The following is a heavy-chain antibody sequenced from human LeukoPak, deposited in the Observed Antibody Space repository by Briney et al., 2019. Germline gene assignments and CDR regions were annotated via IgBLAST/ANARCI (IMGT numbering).Heavy chain of an antibody. CDR1: GFTFSSYA. Sequence: GGSLRLSCAASGFTFSSYAMSWVRQAPGKGLEWVALISYDGRTKYYADSVKGRFTISRDSSKNTLYLQMNSLRAEDTAVYYCAEDLEYNYGYETYYYAMDVWGQGTTVTVSS. D-gene: IGHD5-18*01. J-gene: IGHJ6*02. CDR3: AEDLEYNYGYETYYYAMDV. CDR2: ISYDGRTK. V-gene: IGHV3-30*18.